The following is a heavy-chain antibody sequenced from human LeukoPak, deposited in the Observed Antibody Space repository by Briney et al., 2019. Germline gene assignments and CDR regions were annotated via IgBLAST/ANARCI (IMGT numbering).Heavy chain of an antibody. CDR2: IYYSGST. CDR1: GGSISNYY. D-gene: IGHD3-3*01. V-gene: IGHV4-59*01. J-gene: IGHJ3*02. Sequence: SETLSLTCTVSGGSISNYYWSWIRQPPGKGLEWIGYIYYSGSTNYNPSLKSRVTISVDTSKNQFSLKLSSVTAADTAVYYCARSHYDFWSAFDAFDIWGQGTMVTVSS. CDR3: ARSHYDFWSAFDAFDI.